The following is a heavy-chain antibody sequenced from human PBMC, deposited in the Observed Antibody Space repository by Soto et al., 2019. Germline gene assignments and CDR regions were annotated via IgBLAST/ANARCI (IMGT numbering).Heavy chain of an antibody. D-gene: IGHD5-12*01. J-gene: IGHJ6*02. V-gene: IGHV3-30*03. CDR2: ISYDGSNK. Sequence: GGSLTLSCAATGFAFRTYGMHGVRQAPGKGLEWVAVISYDGSNKYYADSVKGRFTISRDNSKNTLYLQMNSLRAEDTAVYYCARDAGSGYDWDYYGMDVWGQGTTVTVSS. CDR3: ARDAGSGYDWDYYGMDV. CDR1: GFAFRTYG.